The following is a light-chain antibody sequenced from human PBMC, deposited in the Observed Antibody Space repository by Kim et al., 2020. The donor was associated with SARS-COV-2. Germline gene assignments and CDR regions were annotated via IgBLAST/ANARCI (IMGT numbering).Light chain of an antibody. CDR3: QQYNNWPGT. Sequence: VSPGERATLSCRASQSVSSNLAWYQQKPGQAPRRLINGASTRATGIPARFSGSGSGTDFTLTISSLQSEDFAVYYCQQYNNWPGTFGQGTKVEIK. V-gene: IGKV3-15*01. CDR2: GAS. J-gene: IGKJ1*01. CDR1: QSVSSN.